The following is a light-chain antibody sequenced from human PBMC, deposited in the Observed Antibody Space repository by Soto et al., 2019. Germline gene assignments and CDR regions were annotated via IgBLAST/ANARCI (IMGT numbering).Light chain of an antibody. CDR2: DAS. CDR3: QQYNNWWT. V-gene: IGKV3D-15*01. Sequence: IVMTQSPASLSVSPGERATLSCRASQSVSSNLAWYQQKPGQAPRLLIYDASTRATGIPARFSGSGSGTEFTLTISSLQSEDFVVYYCQQYNNWWTFGQGTKVDIK. CDR1: QSVSSN. J-gene: IGKJ1*01.